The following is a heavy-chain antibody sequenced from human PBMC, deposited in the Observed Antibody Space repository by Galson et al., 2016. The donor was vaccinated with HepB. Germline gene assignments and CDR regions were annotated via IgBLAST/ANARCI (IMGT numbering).Heavy chain of an antibody. CDR1: GFTFSSYW. D-gene: IGHD3-3*01. V-gene: IGHV3-74*01. CDR2: VNSDGSTT. Sequence: SLRLSCAASGFTFSSYWMHWVRQPPGKGLVWVSRVNSDGSTTTYADSVKGRFTISRDNAENTLYLQMNSLRADDTAVYFCAKDQTTYDPGWYFDIWGRGTLVTVSS. J-gene: IGHJ2*01. CDR3: AKDQTTYDPGWYFDI.